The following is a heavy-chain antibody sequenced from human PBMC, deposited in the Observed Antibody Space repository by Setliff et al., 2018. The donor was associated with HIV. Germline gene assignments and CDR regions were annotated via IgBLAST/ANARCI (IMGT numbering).Heavy chain of an antibody. CDR2: INHSGST. J-gene: IGHJ4*02. V-gene: IGHV4-34*01. CDR3: ARGSPSSSWYGEYAY. D-gene: IGHD6-13*01. Sequence: SETLSLTCAVDGGSFSGYYWSWIRQPPGKGLEWIGEINHSGSTNYNPSLKSRVTISVDTSKNQFSLKLSSVTAADTAIYYCARGSPSSSWYGEYAYWGQGTLVTVSS. CDR1: GGSFSGYY.